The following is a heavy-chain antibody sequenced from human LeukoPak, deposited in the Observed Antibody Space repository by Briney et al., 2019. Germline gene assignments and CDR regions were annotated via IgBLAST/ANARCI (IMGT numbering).Heavy chain of an antibody. J-gene: IGHJ5*02. CDR1: GFTFSSYS. V-gene: IGHV3-7*01. CDR2: IKQDGSEK. CDR3: ARRIAVTGYNWFDP. D-gene: IGHD6-19*01. Sequence: GGSLRLSCAASGFTFSSYSMNWVRQAPGKGLEWVANIKQDGSEKYYVDSVKGRFTISRDNAKNSLYLQMNSLRAEDTAVYYCARRIAVTGYNWFDPWGQGTLVTVSS.